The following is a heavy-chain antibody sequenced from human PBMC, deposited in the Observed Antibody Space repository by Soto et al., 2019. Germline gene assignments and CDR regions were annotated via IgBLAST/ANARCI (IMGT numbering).Heavy chain of an antibody. CDR1: GFTFSSYW. CDR2: INSDGSST. V-gene: IGHV3-74*01. J-gene: IGHJ4*02. CDR3: ARSTTGTFDY. Sequence: GGSLRLSCAASGFTFSSYWMHWVRQAPGKGLVWVSRINSDGSSTNYADSVKGRFTISRYNAKNTLSLQMNSLRAEDTAVYYCARSTTGTFDYWGQGTLVTVSS. D-gene: IGHD1-1*01.